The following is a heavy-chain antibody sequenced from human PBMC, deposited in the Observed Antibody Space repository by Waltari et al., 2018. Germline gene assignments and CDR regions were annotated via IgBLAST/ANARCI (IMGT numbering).Heavy chain of an antibody. J-gene: IGHJ5*02. CDR1: GYSISSGYY. CDR2: IYHSGST. Sequence: QVQLQESGPGLVKPSETLSLTCAVSGYSISSGYYWGWIRQPPGKGLEWIGSIYHSGSTYYNPSLKSRVTISVDTSKNQFSLKLSSVTAADTAVYYCARDEEGFDPWGQGTLVTVSS. V-gene: IGHV4-38-2*02. CDR3: ARDEEGFDP.